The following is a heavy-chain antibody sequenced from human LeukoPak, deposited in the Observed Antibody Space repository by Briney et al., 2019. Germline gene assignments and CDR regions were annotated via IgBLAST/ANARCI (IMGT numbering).Heavy chain of an antibody. D-gene: IGHD2-2*01. CDR2: ISYDGSNK. CDR1: GFTFSSYA. CDR3: ARFQPAAMGLDY. J-gene: IGHJ4*02. Sequence: GGSLRLSCAASGFTFSSYAMHWVRQAPGKGLERVAVISYDGSNKYYAGSVKGRFTISRDNSKNTLYLQMNSLRAEDTAVYYCARFQPAAMGLDYWGQGTLVTVSS. V-gene: IGHV3-30-3*01.